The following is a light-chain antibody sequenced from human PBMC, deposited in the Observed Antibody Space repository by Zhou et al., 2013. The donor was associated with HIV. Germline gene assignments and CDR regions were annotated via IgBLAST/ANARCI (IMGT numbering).Light chain of an antibody. CDR1: SSNIGNNY. V-gene: IGLV1-51*02. J-gene: IGLJ2*01. CDR2: ENN. Sequence: QSVLTQPPSVSAAPGQKVTISCSGSSSNIGNNYVSWYQQLPGTAPKLLICENNKRPSGIPDRFSGSKSGTSATLGITGLQTGDEADYYCGTWDSSLSAVVFGGGTSLTVL. CDR3: GTWDSSLSAVV.